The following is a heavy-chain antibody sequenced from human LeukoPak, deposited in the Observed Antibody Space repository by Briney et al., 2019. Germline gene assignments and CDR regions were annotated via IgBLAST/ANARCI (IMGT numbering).Heavy chain of an antibody. CDR1: GFTFFSYS. Sequence: PGGSLRLSCAASGFTFFSYSMNCVRQAPGKGLEWVSYISSSSTIYYADSVKGRFTISRDNAKNSLYLQMNSLRAEDTAVYYCAREHCSSTSCPKLNWFDPWGQGTLVTVSS. CDR2: ISSSSTI. D-gene: IGHD2-2*01. J-gene: IGHJ5*02. V-gene: IGHV3-48*01. CDR3: AREHCSSTSCPKLNWFDP.